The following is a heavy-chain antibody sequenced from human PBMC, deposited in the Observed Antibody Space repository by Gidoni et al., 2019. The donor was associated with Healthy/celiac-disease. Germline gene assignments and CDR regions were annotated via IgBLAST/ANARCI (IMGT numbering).Heavy chain of an antibody. V-gene: IGHV3-23*01. D-gene: IGHD4-4*01. CDR2: ISGSGGST. Sequence: EVQLLESGGGLVQPGGSLRLSCAASGFTFSSYAMSWVRQAPGKGLEWVSAISGSGGSTYYADSVKGRFTISRDNSKNTLYLQMNSLRAEDTAVYYCARMGTSNYGPDYYYYGMDVWGQGTTVTVSS. CDR3: ARMGTSNYGPDYYYYGMDV. J-gene: IGHJ6*02. CDR1: GFTFSSYA.